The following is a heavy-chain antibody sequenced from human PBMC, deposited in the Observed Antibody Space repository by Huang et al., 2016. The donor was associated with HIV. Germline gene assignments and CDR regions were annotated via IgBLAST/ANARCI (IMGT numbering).Heavy chain of an antibody. CDR1: GGSFSGYY. Sequence: QVQLQQWGAGLLRPSETLSLTCAGFGGSFSGYYGTWIRQPPGKGLEWIGESNHSESTNDNPSLKSRVTISVDTSRNQFSLTLTSVTAADTAVYYCARGQGGYYYYYMDVWGKGTTVTVSS. J-gene: IGHJ6*03. V-gene: IGHV4-34*01. CDR2: SNHSEST. CDR3: ARGQGGYYYYYMDV.